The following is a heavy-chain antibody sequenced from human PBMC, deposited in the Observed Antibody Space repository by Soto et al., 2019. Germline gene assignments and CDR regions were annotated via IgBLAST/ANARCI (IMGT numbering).Heavy chain of an antibody. D-gene: IGHD3-22*01. CDR2: IIPIFGTA. CDR3: ARVLNYYDSSGYGWLDY. CDR1: GGTFSSYA. J-gene: IGHJ4*02. V-gene: IGHV1-69*01. Sequence: QVQLVQSGAEVKKPGSSVKVSCKASGGTFSSYAISWVRQAPGQGLEWMGGIIPIFGTANYAQKFQGRVTITADESTSTAYMELSILRSEDTAVYYCARVLNYYDSSGYGWLDYWGQGTLVTVSS.